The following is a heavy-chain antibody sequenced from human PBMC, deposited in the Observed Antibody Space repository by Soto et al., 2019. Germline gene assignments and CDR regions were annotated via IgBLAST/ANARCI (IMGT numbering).Heavy chain of an antibody. CDR1: GYNFISYW. V-gene: IGHV5-51*01. J-gene: IGHJ4*02. CDR3: ARQAYFGSGTYYYEY. CDR2: IYPGDSYA. D-gene: IGHD3-10*01. Sequence: VESLKISCKASGYNFISYWIAWVRQMPWKGLEWMGIIYPGDSYATYSPSFEGQVTFSVDKSITTAYLQWISLKASDTAMYYCARQAYFGSGTYYYEYWGKGNQVNVSS.